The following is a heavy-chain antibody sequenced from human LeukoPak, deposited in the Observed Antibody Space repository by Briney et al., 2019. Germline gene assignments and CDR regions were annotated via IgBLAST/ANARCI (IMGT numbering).Heavy chain of an antibody. Sequence: ASVKVSCKASGYTFTGYYMHWVRQAPGQGLEWMGWINPNSGGTNYAQKFQGRVTMTRDTSISTAYMELSRLRSDDTAVYYCARMGTYCSSTSCYFDYWGQGTLVTVSS. J-gene: IGHJ4*02. CDR3: ARMGTYCSSTSCYFDY. D-gene: IGHD2-2*01. V-gene: IGHV1-2*02. CDR1: GYTFTGYY. CDR2: INPNSGGT.